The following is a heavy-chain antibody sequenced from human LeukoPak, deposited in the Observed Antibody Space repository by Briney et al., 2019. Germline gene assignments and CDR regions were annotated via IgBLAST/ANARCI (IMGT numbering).Heavy chain of an antibody. J-gene: IGHJ4*02. Sequence: SETLSLTCTVSGGSISSYYWSWLRQPPGKGLEWIGYIYYSGSTNYNPSLKSRVTISVDTSKNQFSLKLSSLTAADTAVYYCARGAGGSGSRVDYWGQGTLVTVSS. D-gene: IGHD3-22*01. CDR3: ARGAGGSGSRVDY. CDR2: IYYSGST. V-gene: IGHV4-59*01. CDR1: GGSISSYY.